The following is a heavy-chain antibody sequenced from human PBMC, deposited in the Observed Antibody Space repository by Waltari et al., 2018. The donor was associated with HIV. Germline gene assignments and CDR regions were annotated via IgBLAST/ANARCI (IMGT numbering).Heavy chain of an antibody. V-gene: IGHV3-21*01. CDR2: ISSSSRYI. CDR1: GFTFSSYS. D-gene: IGHD2-15*01. Sequence: EVQLVESGGGLVKPGGSLRLSCAASGFTFSSYSMHWVRQAPGKGLEWVSSISSSSRYIYYADSVKGRFTISRDNAKNSLYLQMNSLRAEDTAVYYCAREVRLVVDAFDIWGQGTMVTVSS. CDR3: AREVRLVVDAFDI. J-gene: IGHJ3*02.